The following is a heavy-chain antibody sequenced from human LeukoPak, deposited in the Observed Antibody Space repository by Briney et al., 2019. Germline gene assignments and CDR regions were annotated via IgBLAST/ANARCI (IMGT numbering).Heavy chain of an antibody. CDR1: GYSFTSHY. Sequence: ASVKVSCKASGYSFTSHYMHWVRHAPGQGLEWLGLINPSGSSTLYAQKFQGRVTMTRDMSTTTDYMELSSLRSEDTAVYYCARDNSVGDVAWWFDPWGQGTLVTVSS. J-gene: IGHJ5*02. V-gene: IGHV1-46*01. CDR3: ARDNSVGDVAWWFDP. CDR2: INPSGSST. D-gene: IGHD1-26*01.